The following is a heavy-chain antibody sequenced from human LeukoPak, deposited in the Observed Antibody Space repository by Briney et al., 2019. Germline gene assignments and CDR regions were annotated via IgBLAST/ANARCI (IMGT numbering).Heavy chain of an antibody. V-gene: IGHV3-23*01. CDR2: ISGSGGGT. CDR1: GFTFSSYG. CDR3: AKARSSGWYGYFDY. D-gene: IGHD6-19*01. Sequence: GGSLRLSCAASGFTFSSYGMHWVRQAPGKGLEWVSAISGSGGGTYYADSVKGRFTISRDNSKNTLYLQMNSLRAEDTAVYYCAKARSSGWYGYFDYWGQGTLVTVSS. J-gene: IGHJ4*02.